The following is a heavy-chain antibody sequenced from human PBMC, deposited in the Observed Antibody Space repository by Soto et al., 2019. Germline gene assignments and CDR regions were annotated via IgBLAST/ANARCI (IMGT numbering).Heavy chain of an antibody. CDR1: GGSFSGYY. D-gene: IGHD5-12*01. Sequence: SETLSLTCAVYGGSFSGYYWSWIRQPPGKGLEWIGEINHSGSTNYNPSLKSRVTISVDTSKNQFSLKLSSVTAADTAVYYCASPNREYSGYDGAFDIWGQGTMVTVSS. CDR2: INHSGST. V-gene: IGHV4-34*01. J-gene: IGHJ3*02. CDR3: ASPNREYSGYDGAFDI.